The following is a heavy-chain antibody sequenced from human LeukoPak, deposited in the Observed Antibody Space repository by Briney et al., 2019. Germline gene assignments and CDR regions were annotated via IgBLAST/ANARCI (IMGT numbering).Heavy chain of an antibody. CDR2: INSDGSST. CDR3: ASVNVAATPY. CDR1: GFTFSSYW. D-gene: IGHD2-15*01. V-gene: IGHV3-74*01. Sequence: PGGSLRLSRAASGFTFSSYWMHWVRQAPGKGLVWVSRINSDGSSTNYADSVKGRFTISRDNAKNTLSLQMNSLRAEDTAVYYCASVNVAATPYWGQGTLVTVSS. J-gene: IGHJ4*02.